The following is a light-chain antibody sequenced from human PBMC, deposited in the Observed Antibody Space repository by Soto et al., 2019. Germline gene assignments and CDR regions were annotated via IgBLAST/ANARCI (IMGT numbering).Light chain of an antibody. CDR1: SSEVGGYSY. CDR3: SSYAGTHIV. V-gene: IGLV2-8*01. J-gene: IGLJ1*01. Sequence: QSVLTQPPSASGSPGQSVTISCTGTSSEVGGYSYVSWYQQHPGKAPKLLIYDVTARPSGVPDRFSGSKSGNTASLTVSGLQAEDEADYYCSSYAGTHIVFGTGTKVTVL. CDR2: DVT.